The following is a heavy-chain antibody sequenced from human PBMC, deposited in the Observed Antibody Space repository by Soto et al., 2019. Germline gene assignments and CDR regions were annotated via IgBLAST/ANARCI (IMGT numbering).Heavy chain of an antibody. CDR2: IDPSDSYT. Sequence: GESLKISCKGSGYSFTSYWISWVRQMPGKGLEWMGRIDPSDSYTNYSPSFQGHVTISADKSISTAYLQWSSLKASDTAMYYCARNGVAAPSRGGYWFDPWGQGTLVTVSS. CDR3: ARNGVAAPSRGGYWFDP. J-gene: IGHJ5*02. CDR1: GYSFTSYW. V-gene: IGHV5-10-1*01. D-gene: IGHD6-6*01.